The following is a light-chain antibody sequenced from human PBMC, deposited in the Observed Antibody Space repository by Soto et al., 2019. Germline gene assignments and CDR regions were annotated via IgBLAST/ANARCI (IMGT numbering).Light chain of an antibody. J-gene: IGKJ4*01. CDR3: QQYNNWPPGLT. V-gene: IGKV3-15*01. CDR1: QSVSSN. CDR2: GAS. Sequence: EIVMTQSPATLSVSPGERATLSCRASQSVSSNLAWYQQKPGQAPRLLIYGASTRPTGIPASFSHSGSGTEFTLTISSLQSEDFAVYYCQQYNNWPPGLTFGGGTKVEIK.